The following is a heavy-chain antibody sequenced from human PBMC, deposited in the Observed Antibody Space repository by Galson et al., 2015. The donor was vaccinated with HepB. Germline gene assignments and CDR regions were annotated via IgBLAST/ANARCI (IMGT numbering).Heavy chain of an antibody. V-gene: IGHV3-15*01. D-gene: IGHD3-3*01. CDR3: TTDFGVAGGAFDI. CDR1: GFTFSNAW. Sequence: SLRLSCAASGFTFSNAWMSWVRQAPGKGLEWVGRIKSKTDGGTTDYAAPVKGRFTISRDDSKNTLYLQMNSLKTEDTAVYYCTTDFGVAGGAFDIWGQGTMVTVSS. J-gene: IGHJ3*02. CDR2: IKSKTDGGTT.